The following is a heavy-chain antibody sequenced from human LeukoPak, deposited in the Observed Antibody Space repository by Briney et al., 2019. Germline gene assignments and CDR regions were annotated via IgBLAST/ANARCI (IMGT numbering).Heavy chain of an antibody. Sequence: GGSLRLSCAASGFTFSSYSMNWVRRAPGKGLEWVSSISSSSSYIYYADSVKGRFTISRDNAKNSLYLQMNSLRAEDTAVYYCARERDGYNYAYDYWGQGTLVTVSS. D-gene: IGHD5-24*01. CDR1: GFTFSSYS. V-gene: IGHV3-21*01. CDR2: ISSSSSYI. J-gene: IGHJ4*02. CDR3: ARERDGYNYAYDY.